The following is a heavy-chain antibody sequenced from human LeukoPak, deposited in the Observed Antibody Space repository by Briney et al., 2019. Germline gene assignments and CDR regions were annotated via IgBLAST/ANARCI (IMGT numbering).Heavy chain of an antibody. CDR2: ISWNSGSI. J-gene: IGHJ4*02. CDR1: GFTFDDYA. V-gene: IGHV3-9*01. Sequence: PGGSLRLSCAASGFTFDDYAMHWVRQAPGKGLEWVSGISWNSGSIGYADSVKGRFTISRDNAKNSLYLQMNSLRAEDTALYYCAKARGTVGVLDYWGQGTLVTVSS. CDR3: AKARGTVGVLDY. D-gene: IGHD2-21*01.